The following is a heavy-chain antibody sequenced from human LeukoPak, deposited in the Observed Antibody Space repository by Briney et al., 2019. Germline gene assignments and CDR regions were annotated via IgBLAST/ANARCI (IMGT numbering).Heavy chain of an antibody. CDR1: GYTFTSYY. CDR3: ARDRGLLYGSSGCLDY. J-gene: IGHJ4*02. D-gene: IGHD6-19*01. V-gene: IGHV1-46*01. Sequence: GASVKVSCKASGYTFTSYYMHWVRQAPGQGLEWMGINNPSGGTTSYSQKFQGRVTMTRDTSTSTVYMELSSLTSEDTAVYYCARDRGLLYGSSGCLDYWGQGTLTTVSS. CDR2: NNPSGGTT.